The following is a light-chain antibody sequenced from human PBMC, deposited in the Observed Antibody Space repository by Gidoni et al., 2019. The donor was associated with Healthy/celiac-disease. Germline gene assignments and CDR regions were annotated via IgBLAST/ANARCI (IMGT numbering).Light chain of an antibody. Sequence: EIVLTQSPATLSLSPGERATLSCRASQSVSGFVALYQQKPVQATRLLISDASNRATGLPASFSGSCSGKYFTLTISILAPEYFAVYYRQQRSNWWTFGQGTKVEIK. V-gene: IGKV3-11*01. CDR1: QSVSGF. J-gene: IGKJ1*01. CDR3: QQRSNWWT. CDR2: DAS.